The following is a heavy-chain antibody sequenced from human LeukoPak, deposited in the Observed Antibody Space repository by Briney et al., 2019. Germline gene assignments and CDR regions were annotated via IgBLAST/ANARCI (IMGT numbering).Heavy chain of an antibody. CDR3: AREESSRYTCFDY. Sequence: PGGSLRLSCAASGFTFSSYSMNWVRQAPGKGLEWVSYISSSSSTIYYADSVKGRFTISRDNAKNSLYLQMNSLRAEDTAVYYCAREESSRYTCFDYWGQGTLVTVSS. V-gene: IGHV3-48*01. D-gene: IGHD6-13*01. J-gene: IGHJ4*02. CDR2: ISSSSSTI. CDR1: GFTFSSYS.